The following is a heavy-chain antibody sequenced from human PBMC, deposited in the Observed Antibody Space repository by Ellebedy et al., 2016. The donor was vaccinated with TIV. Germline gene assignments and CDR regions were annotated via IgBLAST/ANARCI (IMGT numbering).Heavy chain of an antibody. V-gene: IGHV3-48*04. CDR1: RFSFSSYW. D-gene: IGHD4-17*01. J-gene: IGHJ3*02. Sequence: GGSLRLSCAASRFSFSSYWMSWVRQPPGKGLEWISYISSTGTTIHYEDSVKGRFTISRDNAKNSLYLQMSSLRVEDTAVFYCATDGSYGDYRAPTHAFQIWGRGTLVTVSS. CDR2: ISSTGTTI. CDR3: ATDGSYGDYRAPTHAFQI.